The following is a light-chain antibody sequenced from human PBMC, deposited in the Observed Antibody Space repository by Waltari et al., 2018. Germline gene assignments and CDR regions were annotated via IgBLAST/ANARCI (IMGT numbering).Light chain of an antibody. V-gene: IGLV2-14*03. CDR1: SSDVGGYTY. Sequence: QSALTQPASVSGSPGPSITISCTGTSSDVGGYTYVSWYQQHPGKAPKLMIYDVSNRPSGVSNRFAGSKSGNTASLTISGLQAEDEADYYCSSYTSSSTLVVFGGGTKLTVL. J-gene: IGLJ2*01. CDR3: SSYTSSSTLVV. CDR2: DVS.